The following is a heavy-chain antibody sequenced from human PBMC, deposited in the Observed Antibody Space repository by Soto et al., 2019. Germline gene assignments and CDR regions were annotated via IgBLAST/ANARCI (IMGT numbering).Heavy chain of an antibody. D-gene: IGHD3-22*01. CDR2: ISWNSDTI. Sequence: EVQLVESGGGLVQPGRSVRLSCAASGFTFDDYAMHWVRQAPGKGLEWVSGISWNSDTIGYADSVKGRFTISRDNAKNSLYLQMNSLGVEDTALYYCVKAVGSSGYYSWFDPWGQGTLVTVSS. V-gene: IGHV3-9*01. J-gene: IGHJ5*02. CDR3: VKAVGSSGYYSWFDP. CDR1: GFTFDDYA.